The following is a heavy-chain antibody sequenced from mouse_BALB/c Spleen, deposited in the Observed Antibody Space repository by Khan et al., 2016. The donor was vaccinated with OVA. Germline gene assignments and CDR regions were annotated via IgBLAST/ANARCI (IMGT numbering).Heavy chain of an antibody. Sequence: EVQLLESGGGLVQPGGSLKLSCAASGFDFSRYWMNWVRQAPGKGLEWIGEINPDSTTINYTPSLKDKFIISRDNAKNTLYLQMSKVRSEDTALYYCASPYRYDGRAWFAYWGQGTLVTVSA. J-gene: IGHJ3*01. D-gene: IGHD2-14*01. V-gene: IGHV4-1*02. CDR3: ASPYRYDGRAWFAY. CDR2: INPDSTTI. CDR1: GFDFSRYW.